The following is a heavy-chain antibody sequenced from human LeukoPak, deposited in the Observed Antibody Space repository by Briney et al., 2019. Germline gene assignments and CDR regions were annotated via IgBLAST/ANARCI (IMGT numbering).Heavy chain of an antibody. D-gene: IGHD2-15*01. V-gene: IGHV3-48*04. CDR3: ATKDCSDGTCYFDN. CDR2: ISSSSSTI. J-gene: IGHJ4*02. Sequence: GGSLRLSCAASGFIFSSYSMSWVRQAPGKGLEWVSYISSSSSTIYYADSVRGRFTISRDNAKNSLSLHMNSLRAEDTAVYYCATKDCSDGTCYFDNWGQGTLVTVSS. CDR1: GFIFSSYS.